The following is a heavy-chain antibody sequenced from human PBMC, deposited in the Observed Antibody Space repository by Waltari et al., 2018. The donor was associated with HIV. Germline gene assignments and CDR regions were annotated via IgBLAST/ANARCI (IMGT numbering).Heavy chain of an antibody. D-gene: IGHD1-26*01. CDR3: GRGGRGMDV. J-gene: IGHJ6*02. Sequence: EVQLVESGGGLVQPGGSLRLSCAGSGFTLSRYWMSWISQAPGEGWEYVAKTNEDGSKKYDVDSVEGRFTIAGENTNDALYLQMNWLRAEDTALYYCGRGGRGMDVWGQGTTVTVSS. CDR2: TNEDGSKK. CDR1: GFTLSRYW. V-gene: IGHV3-7*04.